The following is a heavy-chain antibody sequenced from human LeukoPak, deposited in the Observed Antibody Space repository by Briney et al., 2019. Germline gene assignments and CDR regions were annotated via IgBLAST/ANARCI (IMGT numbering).Heavy chain of an antibody. V-gene: IGHV1-69*05. CDR3: ARGQDYDFWSGYTY. J-gene: IGHJ4*02. CDR2: IIPIFGTA. CDR1: GGTFSSYA. Sequence: ASVKVFCTASGGTFSSYAISWVRQAPGQGLEWMGGIIPIFGTANYAQKFQGRVTITTDESTSTAYMELSSLRSEDTAVYYCARGQDYDFWSGYTYWGQGTLVTVSS. D-gene: IGHD3-3*01.